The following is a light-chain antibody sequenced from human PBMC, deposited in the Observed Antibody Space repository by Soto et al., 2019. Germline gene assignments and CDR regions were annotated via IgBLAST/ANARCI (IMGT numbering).Light chain of an antibody. Sequence: IRLHRAPSTLSSPQGDRVPITCRASQSISSWLAWYQQKPGKAPKLLIYDASSLESGVPSRFSGSGSGTEFTLTISGLLPEDFATYHCQQLNTLPFTFGQGTRLEIK. CDR1: QSISSW. J-gene: IGKJ5*01. CDR3: QQLNTLPFT. V-gene: IGKV1-5*01. CDR2: DAS.